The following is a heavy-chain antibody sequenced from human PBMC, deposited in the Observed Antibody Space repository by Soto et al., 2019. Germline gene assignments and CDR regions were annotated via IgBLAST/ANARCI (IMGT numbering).Heavy chain of an antibody. Sequence: ELQVLESGGGLVQPGGSLRLTCAASGFTLSEYGTSWVRQAPGKGLEWVSFVSGSGDSTYYTDSVKGRFTISRDSSKNTVFLQMNSLRAEDTAVYYCATSNYAESDWGQGTLVTVSS. CDR3: ATSNYAESD. V-gene: IGHV3-23*01. D-gene: IGHD3-16*01. CDR1: GFTLSEYG. CDR2: VSGSGDST. J-gene: IGHJ4*02.